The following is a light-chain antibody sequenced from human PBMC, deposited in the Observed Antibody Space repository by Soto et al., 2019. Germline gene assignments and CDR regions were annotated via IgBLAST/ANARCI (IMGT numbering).Light chain of an antibody. CDR3: QSYYNVLDVYVL. Sequence: QSVLTQPASVSGAPGQRVTISCTGSSSNIGAGYVVHWYQQRPGKAPKLLIYGDTNRPSGVPDRFSGSKSGNSASLAITGLEAEDEADDYCQSYYNVLDVYVLFGGGTKVTVL. V-gene: IGLV1-40*01. CDR1: SSNIGAGYV. CDR2: GDT. J-gene: IGLJ3*02.